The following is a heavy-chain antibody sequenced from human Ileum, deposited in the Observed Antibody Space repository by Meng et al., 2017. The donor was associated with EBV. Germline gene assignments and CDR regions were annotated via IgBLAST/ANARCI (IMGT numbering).Heavy chain of an antibody. Sequence: QVPVVQSGGEVKKPGASVNVSCKASGYTFINNGFSWVRQAPGQGLEWMGWISTFNGNTNYAQKFQGRLTVTTDTSTNTAYMELRNLRSDDTAVYYCASNGDEVDYWGQGTLVTVSS. CDR1: GYTFINNG. V-gene: IGHV1-18*01. D-gene: IGHD4-17*01. CDR3: ASNGDEVDY. J-gene: IGHJ4*02. CDR2: ISTFNGNT.